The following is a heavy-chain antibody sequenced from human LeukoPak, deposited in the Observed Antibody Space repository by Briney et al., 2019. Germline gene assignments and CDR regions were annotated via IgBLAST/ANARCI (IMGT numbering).Heavy chain of an antibody. CDR1: GGTFSSYA. Sequence: GASVKVFCKASGGTFSSYAISWVRQAPGQGLEWMGGIIPIFGTANYAQKFQGRVTITADKSTSTAYMELSSLRSEDTAVYYCARLGGQWPDSSDDYWGQGTLVTVSS. V-gene: IGHV1-69*06. D-gene: IGHD6-19*01. CDR2: IIPIFGTA. CDR3: ARLGGQWPDSSDDY. J-gene: IGHJ4*02.